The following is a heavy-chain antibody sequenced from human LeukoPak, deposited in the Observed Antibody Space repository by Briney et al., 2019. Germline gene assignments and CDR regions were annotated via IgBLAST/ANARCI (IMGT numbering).Heavy chain of an antibody. V-gene: IGHV3-21*01. J-gene: IGHJ4*02. CDR1: GFTFSSYS. Sequence: PGGSLRLSCAASGFTFSSYSMNWVRQAPGKGLEWVSSISSSSSYIYYADSVKGRFTISRDNAKNSLYLQMNSLRAEDTAVYYCARERNTPAGLINYGGRGPLATVS. D-gene: IGHD2-2*01. CDR2: ISSSSSYI. CDR3: ARERNTPAGLINY.